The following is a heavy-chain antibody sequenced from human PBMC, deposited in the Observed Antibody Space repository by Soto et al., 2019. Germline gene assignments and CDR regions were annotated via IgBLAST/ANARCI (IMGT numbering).Heavy chain of an antibody. D-gene: IGHD3-3*01. CDR1: GFTCSSYG. J-gene: IGHJ4*02. CDR3: AKEFWSGPFDY. CDR2: MWYDGSNK. V-gene: IGHV3-33*06. Sequence: QVQLVESGGGVVQPGRSLRISCAASGFTCSSYGMHWVRQAPGKGLEWVAVMWYDGSNKYYADSVKGRFTISRDNSKNTLYLQMNSLRAEDTAVYYCAKEFWSGPFDYWGQGTLVTVSS.